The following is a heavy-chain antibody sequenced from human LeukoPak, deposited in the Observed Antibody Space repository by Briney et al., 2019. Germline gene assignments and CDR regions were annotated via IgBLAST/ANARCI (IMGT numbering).Heavy chain of an antibody. V-gene: IGHV4-59*01. CDR2: VHDSGST. CDR3: ARDLIILLGAYYYGMDV. D-gene: IGHD2-8*02. CDR1: GGSISTDY. Sequence: SETLSLTCTVSGGSISTDYWSWIRQPPGKGLGWIGYVHDSGSTNYNPSLKSRVTMSVDASKTQVSLRLSSVTAADTAVYYCARDLIILLGAYYYGMDVWGQGTTVTVSS. J-gene: IGHJ6*02.